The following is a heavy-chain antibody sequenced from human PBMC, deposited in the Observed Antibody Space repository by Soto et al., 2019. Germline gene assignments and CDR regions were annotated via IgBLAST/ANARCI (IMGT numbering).Heavy chain of an antibody. CDR2: IYYSGST. CDR3: ARSRSITIFGVVTSNWFDP. J-gene: IGHJ5*02. Sequence: SETLSLTCTVSGGSISSGGYYWSWIRQHPGKGLEWIGYIYYSGSTYYNPSLKSRVTISVDTSKNQFSLKLSSVTAADTAVYYCARSRSITIFGVVTSNWFDPWGQVTLVTVSS. CDR1: GGSISSGGYY. V-gene: IGHV4-31*03. D-gene: IGHD3-3*01.